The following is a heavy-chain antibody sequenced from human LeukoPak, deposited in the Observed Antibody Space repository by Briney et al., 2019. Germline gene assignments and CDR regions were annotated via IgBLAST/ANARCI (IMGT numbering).Heavy chain of an antibody. Sequence: GGSLRLSCAASGFTFSDYYMSWIRQAPGKGLEWVSYISSSSSYTNYADSVKGRFTISRDNAKNTLYLQMNSLRAEDTAVYYCARAMTTLVKYGLDVWGQGTTVTVSS. CDR2: ISSSSSYT. J-gene: IGHJ6*02. CDR1: GFTFSDYY. V-gene: IGHV3-11*06. CDR3: ARAMTTLVKYGLDV. D-gene: IGHD4-23*01.